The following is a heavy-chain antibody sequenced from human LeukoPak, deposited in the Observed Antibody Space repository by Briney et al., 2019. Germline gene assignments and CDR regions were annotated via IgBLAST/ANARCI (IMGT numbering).Heavy chain of an antibody. D-gene: IGHD3-16*01. V-gene: IGHV3-7*03. CDR1: GYTFSDHY. CDR3: ARDGFGTGSN. CDR2: IKQDGSEK. Sequence: GGSLRLSCAASGYTFSDHYIDWVRQAPGKGLEWVANIKQDGSEKNYVDSVKGRFIISRDNAKNSLYLQMNTLRADDTAVYYCARDGFGTGSNWGQGTLVTVSS. J-gene: IGHJ4*02.